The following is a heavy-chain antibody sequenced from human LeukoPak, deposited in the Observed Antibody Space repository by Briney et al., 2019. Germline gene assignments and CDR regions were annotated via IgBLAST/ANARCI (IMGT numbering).Heavy chain of an antibody. V-gene: IGHV3-48*03. CDR3: AREDCTTGACSRDY. J-gene: IGHJ4*02. CDR2: ISSSGDTK. D-gene: IGHD2-8*01. Sequence: GGSLRLSCVASGFTFSRYELNWVRQAPGKGLEWVSYISSSGDTKYYADSVKGRFTISRDNANTSVYLQMNSLRAEDTAVYYCAREDCTTGACSRDYWGQGTLVTVSS. CDR1: GFTFSRYE.